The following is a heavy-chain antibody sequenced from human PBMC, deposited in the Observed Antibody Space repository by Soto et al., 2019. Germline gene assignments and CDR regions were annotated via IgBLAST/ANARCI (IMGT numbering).Heavy chain of an antibody. CDR1: GDSISSGNKY. CDR2: IFSSGTT. J-gene: IGHJ6*02. D-gene: IGHD3-16*01. Sequence: SETLSLTCTVSGDSISSGNKYWSWIRQPPGKGLEWIGYIFSSGTTYYNPSLKSRLTMSLDTSQNQFSLKLNSVTDADTAVYYCARVPSPFDYYYAMDVWGQGTTGTVS. CDR3: ARVPSPFDYYYAMDV. V-gene: IGHV4-30-4*01.